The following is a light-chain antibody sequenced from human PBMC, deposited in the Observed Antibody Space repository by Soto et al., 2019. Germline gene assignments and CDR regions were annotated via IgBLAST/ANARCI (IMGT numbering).Light chain of an antibody. V-gene: IGLV2-14*01. Sequence: QSALTQPASVSGSPGQSITISCTGTSSDVGGYNYVSWYQQHPGKAPKLMIYDVRNRASGASNRFSGSKSGNTASLTISGLQAEDEADYSCTSYTSSSTLDVFGTGTKLTVL. CDR1: SSDVGGYNY. CDR2: DVR. CDR3: TSYTSSSTLDV. J-gene: IGLJ1*01.